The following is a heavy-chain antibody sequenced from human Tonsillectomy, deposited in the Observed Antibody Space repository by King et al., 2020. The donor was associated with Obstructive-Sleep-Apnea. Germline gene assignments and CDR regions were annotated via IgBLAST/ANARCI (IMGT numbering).Heavy chain of an antibody. D-gene: IGHD3-10*01. V-gene: IGHV2-26*01. Sequence: QITLKESGPVLVKPAETLTLTCTVSGFSLSNARMGVSWIRQPPGKALEWLAHIFSNDEKSYSTSLKSRLTISKDTSKNQVVLTMTNMDPVDTATYYCARIRSYGSGSYYTPIFDYWGQGTLVTVSS. CDR2: IFSNDEK. CDR1: GFSLSNARMG. CDR3: ARIRSYGSGSYYTPIFDY. J-gene: IGHJ4*02.